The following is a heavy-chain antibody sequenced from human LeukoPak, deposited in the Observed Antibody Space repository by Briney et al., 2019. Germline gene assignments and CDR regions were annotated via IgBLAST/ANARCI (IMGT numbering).Heavy chain of an antibody. V-gene: IGHV1-18*01. CDR3: ARGGITMPPFDP. J-gene: IGHJ5*02. CDR1: GYTFTSYG. Sequence: ASVKVSCKASGYTFTSYGISWVRQAPGQGLEWMGWISAYNGNTNYAQKLQGRVTITADKSTSTAYMELSSLRSEDTAVYYCARGGITMPPFDPWGQGTLVTVSS. D-gene: IGHD3-3*01. CDR2: ISAYNGNT.